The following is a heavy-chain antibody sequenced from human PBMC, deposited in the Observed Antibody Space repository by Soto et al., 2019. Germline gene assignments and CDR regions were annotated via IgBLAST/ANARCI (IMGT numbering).Heavy chain of an antibody. D-gene: IGHD6-13*01. J-gene: IGHJ4*02. CDR2: ISAYNGNT. CDR3: ARGPRKQQLSTRYFDY. Sequence: ASVKVSCKASGYTFTSYGISWVRQAPGQGLEWMGWISAYNGNTNYAQKLQGRVTMTTDTSTSTAYMELRSLRSDDTAVYYCARGPRKQQLSTRYFDYWGQGTLVTVSS. CDR1: GYTFTSYG. V-gene: IGHV1-18*01.